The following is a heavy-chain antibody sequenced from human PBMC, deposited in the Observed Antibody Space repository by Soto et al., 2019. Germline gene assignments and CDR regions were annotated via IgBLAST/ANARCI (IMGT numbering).Heavy chain of an antibody. V-gene: IGHV4-30-4*01. D-gene: IGHD3-9*01. CDR3: ARVSDILTSRGFDS. CDR2: IYYSGSS. CDR1: GGSISSGDYY. Sequence: SETLSLTCTVSGGSISSGDYYWSWIRQPPGKGLEWIGYIYYSGSSYYNPSLKSRVTISLDTSKNQFSLKLTSVTAADTAVYYCARVSDILTSRGFDSWGQGTLVTVSS. J-gene: IGHJ4*02.